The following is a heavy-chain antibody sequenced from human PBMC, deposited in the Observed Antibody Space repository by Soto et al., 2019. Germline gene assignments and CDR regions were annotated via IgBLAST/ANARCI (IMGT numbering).Heavy chain of an antibody. Sequence: GGSLRLSGAASGFTFSSYGISWVRQAPWKGLEWVANIKQDGSEKYYVDSVKGRFTISRDNAKKSLYLQMNSLRAEDTAVYYCATDLTHSEIVVVANWFDPFGQGTLVTCCS. V-gene: IGHV3-7*03. CDR3: ATDLTHSEIVVVANWFDP. D-gene: IGHD2-15*01. CDR1: GFTFSSYG. CDR2: IKQDGSEK. J-gene: IGHJ5*02.